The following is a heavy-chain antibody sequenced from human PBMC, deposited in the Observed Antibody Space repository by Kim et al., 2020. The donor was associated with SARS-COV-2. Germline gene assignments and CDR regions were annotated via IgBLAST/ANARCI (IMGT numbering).Heavy chain of an antibody. CDR1: GYTFTSYA. D-gene: IGHD6-13*01. CDR3: ARGIWVATKLAAAAGPYYYYGMDV. J-gene: IGHJ6*02. V-gene: IGHV7-4-1*02. Sequence: ASVKVSCKASGYTFTSYAMNWVRQAPGQGLEWMGWINTNTGNPTYAQGFTGRFVFSLDTSVSTAYLQISSLKAEDTAVYYCARGIWVATKLAAAAGPYYYYGMDVWGQGTTVTVSS. CDR2: INTNTGNP.